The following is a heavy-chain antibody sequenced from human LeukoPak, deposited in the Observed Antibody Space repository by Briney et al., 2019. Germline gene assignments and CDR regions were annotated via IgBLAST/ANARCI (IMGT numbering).Heavy chain of an antibody. CDR3: ARERDPYYYDSSGYYRPPYNWFDP. CDR1: GGTFTSYA. D-gene: IGHD3-22*01. CDR2: MIPIFGTA. Sequence: ASVTVSCKASGGTFTSYAISWVRQAPGQGLEWMGGMIPIFGTANYAQKFQGRVTITTDESTSTAYMELSSLRSKDTAVYYCARERDPYYYDSSGYYRPPYNWFDPWGQGTLVTVSS. J-gene: IGHJ5*02. V-gene: IGHV1-69*05.